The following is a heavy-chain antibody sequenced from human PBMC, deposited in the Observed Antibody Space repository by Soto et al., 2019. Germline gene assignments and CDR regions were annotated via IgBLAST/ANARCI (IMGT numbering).Heavy chain of an antibody. D-gene: IGHD3-3*01. Sequence: SETLSLTCTVSGGSISSYYWSWIRQPPGKGLEWIGYIYYSGSTNYNPSLKSRVTISVDTSKNQFSLKLSSVTAADTAVYYCARGEYDFWSGYYTGIYFDFWGQGTLVTVSS. CDR3: ARGEYDFWSGYYTGIYFDF. CDR2: IYYSGST. V-gene: IGHV4-59*01. J-gene: IGHJ4*02. CDR1: GGSISSYY.